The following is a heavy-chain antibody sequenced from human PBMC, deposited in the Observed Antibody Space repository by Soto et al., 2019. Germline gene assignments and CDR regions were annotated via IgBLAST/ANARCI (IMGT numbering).Heavy chain of an antibody. CDR2: IYHSGST. V-gene: IGHV4-4*02. CDR3: ASRPYSGYEYYYYYGMDV. J-gene: IGHJ6*02. Sequence: SETLSLTCAVSGGSISSSNWWSWVRQPPGKGLEWIGEIYHSGSTNYNPSLKSRVTISVDKSKNQFSLKLSSVTAADTAVYYCASRPYSGYEYYYYYGMDVWGQGTTVTVSS. D-gene: IGHD5-12*01. CDR1: GGSISSSNW.